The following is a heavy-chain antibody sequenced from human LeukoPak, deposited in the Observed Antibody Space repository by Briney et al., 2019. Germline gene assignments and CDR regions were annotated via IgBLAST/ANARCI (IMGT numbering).Heavy chain of an antibody. V-gene: IGHV3-74*01. CDR1: GFTFSGYW. Sequence: QPGGSLRLSCAASGFTFSGYWMHWVRQAPGKGLVWVSRINSDGSSTSYADSVKGRFTISRDNAKNTLYLQMNSLRAEDTAVYYCARVGDDYSNYGGMDVWGQGTTVTVSS. CDR2: INSDGSST. CDR3: ARVGDDYSNYGGMDV. J-gene: IGHJ6*02. D-gene: IGHD4-11*01.